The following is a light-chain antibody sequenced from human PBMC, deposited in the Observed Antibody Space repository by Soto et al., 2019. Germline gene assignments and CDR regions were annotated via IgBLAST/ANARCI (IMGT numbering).Light chain of an antibody. Sequence: QSALTQPASVSGSPGQSITISCTGTSSDVGGYNYVSWYQQHPGKAPNLMIYDVSNRPSGVSNRFSGSKSGNTASLTISGLQAEDEADYYCSSYTSSSTRVFGGGTQLTVL. CDR2: DVS. V-gene: IGLV2-14*01. CDR1: SSDVGGYNY. CDR3: SSYTSSSTRV. J-gene: IGLJ2*01.